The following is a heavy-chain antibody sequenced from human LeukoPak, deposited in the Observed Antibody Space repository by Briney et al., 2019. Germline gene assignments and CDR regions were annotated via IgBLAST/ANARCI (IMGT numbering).Heavy chain of an antibody. Sequence: GASVKVSCKASGYTFTSYGISWVRRAPGQGLEWMGWISAYNGNTNYAQKLQGRVTMTTDTSTSTAYMELRSLRSDDTAVYYCARPSRDYDFWSDYYMDVWGKGTTVTVSS. V-gene: IGHV1-18*01. CDR3: ARPSRDYDFWSDYYMDV. CDR2: ISAYNGNT. D-gene: IGHD3-3*01. J-gene: IGHJ6*03. CDR1: GYTFTSYG.